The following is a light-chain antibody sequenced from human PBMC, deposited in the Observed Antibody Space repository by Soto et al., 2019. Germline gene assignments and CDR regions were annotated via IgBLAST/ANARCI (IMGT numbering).Light chain of an antibody. V-gene: IGLV1-40*01. CDR1: SSNIGAGYD. J-gene: IGLJ1*01. CDR2: GNS. CDR3: QSYDSSLSGYV. Sequence: QSVLTQPPSVSGAPGQGVTISCTGSSSNIGAGYDVHWYQQLPGTAPKLLIYGNSNRPSGVPDRSSGSKSGTSASLAITGLQAEDEADYYCQSYDSSLSGYVFGTGTKVTVL.